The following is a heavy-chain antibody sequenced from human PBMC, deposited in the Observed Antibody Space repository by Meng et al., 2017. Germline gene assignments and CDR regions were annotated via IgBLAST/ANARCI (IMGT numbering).Heavy chain of an antibody. CDR3: ARDEDISAAGKLFGDY. V-gene: IGHV1-2*06. Sequence: QVQLGHVGATGKNPGASVKVSCKPSGYNFPDYYIPWVRRAPGQGLEWMGRINPKSGDTHYAQKFQARVTMTGDTSISTAYMELSGLRSDDTAIYYCARDEDISAAGKLFGDYWGQGTLVTVSS. J-gene: IGHJ4*02. D-gene: IGHD6-25*01. CDR1: GYNFPDYY. CDR2: INPKSGDT.